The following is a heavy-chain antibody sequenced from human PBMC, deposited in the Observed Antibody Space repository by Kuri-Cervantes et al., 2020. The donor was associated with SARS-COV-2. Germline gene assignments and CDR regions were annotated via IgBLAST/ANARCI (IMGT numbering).Heavy chain of an antibody. J-gene: IGHJ6*02. CDR3: ARKIGGGHCSGGSCWGMDV. Sequence: SSVKVSCKASGSTFSSYAISWVRQAPGQGLEWMGGIIPIFGTANYAQKFQGRVTITADKSTSTAYMELSSLRSEDTAVYYCARKIGGGHCSGGSCWGMDVWGQGTTVTVS. CDR2: IIPIFGTA. V-gene: IGHV1-69*06. CDR1: GSTFSSYA. D-gene: IGHD2-15*01.